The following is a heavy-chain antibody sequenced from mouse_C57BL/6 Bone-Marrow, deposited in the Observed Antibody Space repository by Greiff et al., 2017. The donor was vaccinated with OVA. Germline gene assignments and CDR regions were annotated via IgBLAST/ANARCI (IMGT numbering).Heavy chain of an antibody. J-gene: IGHJ4*01. V-gene: IGHV5-4*01. Sequence: EVQVVESGGGLVKPGGSLKLSCAASGFTFSSYAMSWVRQTPEKRLEWVATISDGGSYTYYPDNVKGRLTISRDNAKNNLYLQMSHLKSEDTAMYYCARYGSSPYYAMDYWGQGTSVTVSA. CDR1: GFTFSSYA. CDR3: ARYGSSPYYAMDY. CDR2: ISDGGSYT. D-gene: IGHD1-1*01.